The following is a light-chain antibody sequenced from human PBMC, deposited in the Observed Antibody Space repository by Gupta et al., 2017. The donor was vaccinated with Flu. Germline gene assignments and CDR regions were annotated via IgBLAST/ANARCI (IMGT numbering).Light chain of an antibody. Sequence: GDGVTISGLSSQDIGHNLAWYQQKPGRAPKLLIYATSTLQSGVPSRFSGSGSGPEFTLTIDNLQPEDLANYYCDQSDSYPFTFGPGTTVDVK. CDR1: QDIGHN. V-gene: IGKV1-9*01. CDR2: ATS. CDR3: DQSDSYPFT. J-gene: IGKJ3*01.